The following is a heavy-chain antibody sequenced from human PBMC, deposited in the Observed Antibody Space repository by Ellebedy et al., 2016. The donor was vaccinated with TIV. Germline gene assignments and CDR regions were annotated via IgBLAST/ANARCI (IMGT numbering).Heavy chain of an antibody. D-gene: IGHD6-13*01. CDR2: ITSSSNT. CDR3: ARDSDFSSSWYGNAFDI. J-gene: IGHJ3*02. Sequence: GESLKISCAASGFTVSSSYMTWVRQAPGKGLEWVSYITSSSNTNYADSVKGRFTISRDNAKNSLYLQMNSLRVEDTAVYYCARDSDFSSSWYGNAFDIWGQGTMVTVSS. CDR1: GFTVSSSY. V-gene: IGHV3-69-1*01.